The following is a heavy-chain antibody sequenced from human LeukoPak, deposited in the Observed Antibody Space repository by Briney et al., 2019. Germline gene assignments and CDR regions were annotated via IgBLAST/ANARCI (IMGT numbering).Heavy chain of an antibody. V-gene: IGHV4-39*01. D-gene: IGHD3-10*01. Sequence: SETLSLTCTVSGGSISSSSYYWGWIRQPPGKGLEWIGSIYYSGSTYYNPSLKSRVTISVDTSKNQFSLKLSSVTAADTAVYYCARHGWVSRGIWFGESSQPTTYYFDYWGQGTLVTVSS. J-gene: IGHJ4*02. CDR3: ARHGWVSRGIWFGESSQPTTYYFDY. CDR1: GGSISSSSYY. CDR2: IYYSGST.